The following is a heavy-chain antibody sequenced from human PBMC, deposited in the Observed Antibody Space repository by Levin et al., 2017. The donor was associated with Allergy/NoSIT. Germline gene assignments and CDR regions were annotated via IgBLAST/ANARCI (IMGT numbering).Heavy chain of an antibody. V-gene: IGHV1-18*01. CDR2: ISSYNGNI. Sequence: WASVKVSCEASNYTFSYYGISWVRQAPGQGLEWMGWISSYNGNIKFAQKFRGRVTMTTDTSTSTVYMELMRLRSDDTALYYCALTVGYYDVLTGYTHFDFWGQGTLVTVSS. J-gene: IGHJ4*02. D-gene: IGHD3-9*01. CDR1: NYTFSYYG. CDR3: ALTVGYYDVLTGYTHFDF.